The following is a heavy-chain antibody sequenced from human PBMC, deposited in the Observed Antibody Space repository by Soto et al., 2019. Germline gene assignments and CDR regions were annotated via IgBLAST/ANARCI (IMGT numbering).Heavy chain of an antibody. D-gene: IGHD3-10*01. CDR2: IRSSGDGT. CDR3: ATDYIRLAGN. CDR1: GFTFSSYA. J-gene: IGHJ4*02. V-gene: IGHV3-23*01. Sequence: EVQLLESGGGLVQPGGSLRLSCAASGFTFSSYAMTWVRQAPGKGLEWVSAIRSSGDGTYYADSVKGRFTISRDNSKNTLYMQMNGLRAEDTALYYCATDYIRLAGNWGQGTLVTVSS.